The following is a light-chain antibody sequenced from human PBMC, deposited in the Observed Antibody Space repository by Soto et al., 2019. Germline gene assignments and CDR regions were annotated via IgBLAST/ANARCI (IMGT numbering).Light chain of an antibody. V-gene: IGKV4-1*01. CDR3: QQYESTPPT. CDR2: WAS. CDR1: QSVLYSSNNKHS. J-gene: IGKJ2*01. Sequence: DIVMTQSPDSLAVSLGERATINCKSSQSVLYSSNNKHSLAWYQQRPGQPPKLLIYWASTRESGVPDRLSGSGSGTEYALSTTRLQAEEEAVYYCQQYESTPPTCGQGTKLVIK.